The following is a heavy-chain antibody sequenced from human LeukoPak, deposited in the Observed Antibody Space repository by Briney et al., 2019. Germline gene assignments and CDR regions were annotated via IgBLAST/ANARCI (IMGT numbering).Heavy chain of an antibody. CDR2: IYPGDSDT. CDR3: ARRRGDMTTGYDFDY. Sequence: GESLKISCKGFGYSFTSYWIAWVRQLPGKGLEWRGIIYPGDSDTRYSPTFQGQVTISADKSISTAYLQWSSLKASDTAMYYCARRRGDMTTGYDFDYWGQGTLVTVSS. D-gene: IGHD4-17*01. V-gene: IGHV5-51*01. J-gene: IGHJ4*02. CDR1: GYSFTSYW.